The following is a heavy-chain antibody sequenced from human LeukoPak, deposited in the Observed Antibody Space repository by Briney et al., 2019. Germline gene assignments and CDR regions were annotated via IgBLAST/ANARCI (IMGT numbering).Heavy chain of an antibody. J-gene: IGHJ6*02. D-gene: IGHD6-19*01. CDR3: AGLAVAGMGGYYYGMDV. CDR2: IYYSGST. CDR1: GGSFSGYY. V-gene: IGHV4-59*08. Sequence: PSETLSLTCAVYGGSFSGYYWSWIRQPPGKGLEWIGYIYYSGSTNYNPSLKSRVTISVDTSKNQFSLKLSSVTAADTAVYYCAGLAVAGMGGYYYGMDVWGQGTTVTVSS.